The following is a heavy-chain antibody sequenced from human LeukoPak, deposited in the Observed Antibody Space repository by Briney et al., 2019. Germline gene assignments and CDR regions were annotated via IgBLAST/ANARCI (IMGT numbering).Heavy chain of an antibody. Sequence: GGSLRLSCAASGFSVSSNYMTWVRQAPGKGLVWVSRINSDGSSTNYADSVKGRFTISRDNAKNTLYLQMNSLRAEDTAMYYCARPGELFNYWGQGTLVTVSS. V-gene: IGHV3-74*01. CDR1: GFSVSSNY. J-gene: IGHJ4*02. CDR3: ARPGELFNY. CDR2: INSDGSST. D-gene: IGHD3-10*01.